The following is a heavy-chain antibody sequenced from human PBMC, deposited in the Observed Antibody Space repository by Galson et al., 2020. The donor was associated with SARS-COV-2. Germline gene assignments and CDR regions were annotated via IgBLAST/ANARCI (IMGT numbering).Heavy chain of an antibody. CDR3: ARGHRGVVPSPVLGLGPYYSYYYMDV. D-gene: IGHD3-10*01. CDR2: IYPGDSDT. V-gene: IGHV5-51*01. Sequence: GESLKISCKGSGYSFTSYWIGWVRQMPGKGLEWMGIIYPGDSDTRYSPSFQGQVTISADKSISTAYLQWSSLKASDTAMYYCARGHRGVVPSPVLGLGPYYSYYYMDVWDKGTTVTVSS. CDR1: GYSFTSYW. J-gene: IGHJ6*03.